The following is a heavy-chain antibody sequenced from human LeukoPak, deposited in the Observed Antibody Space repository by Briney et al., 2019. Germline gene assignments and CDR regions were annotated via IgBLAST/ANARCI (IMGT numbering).Heavy chain of an antibody. D-gene: IGHD2-2*01. CDR1: VYTLTSYG. J-gene: IGHJ5*02. V-gene: IGHV1-18*01. Sequence: ASVNVSRKASVYTLTSYGIRWVRQAPGQGLAGMGWISAYNGNTHYAQKLQGRVTMTTDTSTSTAYMELRSLRSDDTAVYYGARDPYCSSTSCYGWFDPWGQGTLVTVSS. CDR2: ISAYNGNT. CDR3: ARDPYCSSTSCYGWFDP.